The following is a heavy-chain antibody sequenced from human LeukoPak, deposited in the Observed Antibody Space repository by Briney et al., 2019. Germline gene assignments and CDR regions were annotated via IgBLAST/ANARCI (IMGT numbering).Heavy chain of an antibody. J-gene: IGHJ4*02. Sequence: PSETLSLTCAVYGGSFSGYYWSWIRQPPGKGLEWIGEINHSGSTNYNPSLKSRVTISVDTSKNQFSLKLSSVTAADTAVYYCAREVWASGWGWGQGTLVTVSS. CDR1: GGSFSGYY. V-gene: IGHV4-34*01. D-gene: IGHD6-19*01. CDR2: INHSGST. CDR3: AREVWASGWG.